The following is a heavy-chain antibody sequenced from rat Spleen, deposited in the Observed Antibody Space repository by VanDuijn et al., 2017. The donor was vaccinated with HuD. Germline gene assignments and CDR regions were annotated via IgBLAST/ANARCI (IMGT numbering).Heavy chain of an antibody. J-gene: IGHJ3*01. V-gene: IGHV5-31*01. CDR1: GFTFNNYW. Sequence: EVQLVESGGGLVQPGRSLKLSCAASGFTFNNYWMTWIRQAPGKGLEWVASITNTGSTTFYPDSVKGRFTISRDNARSILYLQMNSLRSDDTYTDYCTTAGYGYTANWFADWGQGTLVTVSS. CDR2: ITNTGSTT. D-gene: IGHD1-9*01. CDR3: TTAGYGYTANWFAD.